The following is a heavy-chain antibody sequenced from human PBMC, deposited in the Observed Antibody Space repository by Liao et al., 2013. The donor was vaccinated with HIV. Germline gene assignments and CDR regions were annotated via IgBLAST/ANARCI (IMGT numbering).Heavy chain of an antibody. J-gene: IGHJ4*02. Sequence: QLHLQESGSGLVKPSQTLSLTCNVSGDSIISGAYAWSWVRQPPGKGLELIGYIHHGGSTYYNPSLKSRVTMSIDTSKNQFFLKLSSVTAADTALYYCARDSIVQGMGLDYWGPGTLVTVSA. CDR3: ARDSIVQGMGLDY. D-gene: IGHD1-26*01. V-gene: IGHV4-30-2*01. CDR2: IHHGGST. CDR1: GDSIISGAYA.